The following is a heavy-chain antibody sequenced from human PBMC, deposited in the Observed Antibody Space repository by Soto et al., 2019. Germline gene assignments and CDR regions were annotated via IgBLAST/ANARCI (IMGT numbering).Heavy chain of an antibody. J-gene: IGHJ5*02. Sequence: GESLKISCAASGFTFSRYAMSWVRQIPGKGLECVSAIGGDGESTHYADSVKGRFTISRDNSKNTLYLQLNSLRVEDTAVYYCATVGGFDPWGQGTLVTVSS. V-gene: IGHV3-23*01. CDR2: IGGDGEST. D-gene: IGHD4-17*01. CDR1: GFTFSRYA. CDR3: ATVGGFDP.